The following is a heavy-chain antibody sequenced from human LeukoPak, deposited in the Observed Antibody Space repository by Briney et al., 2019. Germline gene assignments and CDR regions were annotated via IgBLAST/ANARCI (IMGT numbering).Heavy chain of an antibody. CDR3: AKQIGPMVRYMDV. V-gene: IGHV3-23*01. CDR1: ELTFITYG. Sequence: GGSLRLSCAASELTFITYGMTWVRQAPGKELEWVSAITGSAVSTFYADSVKGRFTISRDNSKNTLYLQMKSLRAEDTAVYYCAKQIGPMVRYMDVWGKGTTVTVSS. D-gene: IGHD5-18*01. J-gene: IGHJ6*03. CDR2: ITGSAVST.